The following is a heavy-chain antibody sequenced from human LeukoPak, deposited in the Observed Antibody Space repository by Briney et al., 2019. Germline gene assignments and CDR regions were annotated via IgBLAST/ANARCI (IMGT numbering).Heavy chain of an antibody. D-gene: IGHD6-19*01. V-gene: IGHV3-23*01. Sequence: GGSLRLSCAASGFTFSSYWMSWVRQAPGKGLEWVSGISGTGHSTYYADPVKGRFTISRDNSKNTLDLQMNSLRAEDTAVYYCAKDLRVAVGRGYFEYWGQGTLVTVSS. CDR2: ISGTGHST. CDR3: AKDLRVAVGRGYFEY. CDR1: GFTFSSYW. J-gene: IGHJ4*02.